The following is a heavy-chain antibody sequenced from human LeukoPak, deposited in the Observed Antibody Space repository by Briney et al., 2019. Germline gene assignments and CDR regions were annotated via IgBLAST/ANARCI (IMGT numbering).Heavy chain of an antibody. Sequence: GGSLRLSCAASGFTFSSYWMSWVRQAPGKGLEWVANIKQDGSEKYYVDSVKGRFTISRDNAKSSLYLQMNSLRAEDTALYYCARRVDGSGRYRGYYYYYMDVWGKGTTVTISS. J-gene: IGHJ6*03. V-gene: IGHV3-7*03. CDR2: IKQDGSEK. D-gene: IGHD3-10*01. CDR1: GFTFSSYW. CDR3: ARRVDGSGRYRGYYYYYMDV.